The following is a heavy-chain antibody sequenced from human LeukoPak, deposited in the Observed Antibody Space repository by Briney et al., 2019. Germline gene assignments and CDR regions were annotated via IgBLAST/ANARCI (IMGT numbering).Heavy chain of an antibody. Sequence: PGGSLRLSCAASGFTFTSKSMHWVRQAPGKGLEWVSSISNTGNYIYHAVSVKGRFTISRDNAKNLLFLEMNSLRAEDTAVYYCARDGRSYWDLSKVGYFDYWGQGSLVTVSS. CDR1: GFTFTSKS. CDR2: ISNTGNYI. CDR3: ARDGRSYWDLSKVGYFDY. D-gene: IGHD2-15*01. J-gene: IGHJ4*02. V-gene: IGHV3-21*01.